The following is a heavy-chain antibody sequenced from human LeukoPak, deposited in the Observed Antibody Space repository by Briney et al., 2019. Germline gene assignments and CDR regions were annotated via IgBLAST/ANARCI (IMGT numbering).Heavy chain of an antibody. D-gene: IGHD3-22*01. J-gene: IGHJ5*02. CDR3: ARSYYDTRGRFDP. CDR1: GYSISNGYY. V-gene: IGHV4-38-2*02. CDR2: IHHSGTT. Sequence: SETLSLTCTVSGYSISNGYYWGWVRQPPGKGLEWIGTIHHSGTTYYSPSLRSRVTTSVDTSKNQFSLSLSSVTAADTAVYYCARSYYDTRGRFDPWGQRTLVTVSS.